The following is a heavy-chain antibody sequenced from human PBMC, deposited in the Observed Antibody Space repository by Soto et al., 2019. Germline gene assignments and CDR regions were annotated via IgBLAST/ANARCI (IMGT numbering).Heavy chain of an antibody. D-gene: IGHD3-9*01. CDR2: ISGSGGST. Sequence: GGSLRLSCAASGFTFSSYAMSWVRQAPGKGLEWVSAISGSGGSTYYADSVKGRFTISRDNSKNTLYLQMNSLRAEDTAVYYCAKTLPARDFDWLSPRDNWFDPWGQGTLVTVSS. CDR3: AKTLPARDFDWLSPRDNWFDP. J-gene: IGHJ5*02. V-gene: IGHV3-23*01. CDR1: GFTFSSYA.